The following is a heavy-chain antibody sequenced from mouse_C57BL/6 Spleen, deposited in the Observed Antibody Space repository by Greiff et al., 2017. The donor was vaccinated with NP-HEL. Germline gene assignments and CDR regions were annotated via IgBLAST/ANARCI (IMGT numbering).Heavy chain of an antibody. V-gene: IGHV5-17*01. CDR1: GFTFSDYG. D-gene: IGHD2-12*01. CDR3: ARDSRWFAY. CDR2: ISSGSSTI. Sequence: EVKVVESGGGLVKPGGSLKLSCAASGFTFSDYGMHWVRQAPEKGLEWVAYISSGSSTIYYADTVKGRFTISRDNAKNTLFLQMTSLRSEDTAMYYCARDSRWFAYWGQGTLVTVSA. J-gene: IGHJ3*01.